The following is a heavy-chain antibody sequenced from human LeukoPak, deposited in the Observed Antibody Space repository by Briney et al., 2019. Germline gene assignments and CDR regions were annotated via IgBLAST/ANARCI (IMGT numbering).Heavy chain of an antibody. CDR3: AREPPRVGATSYFDY. D-gene: IGHD1-26*01. J-gene: IGHJ4*02. V-gene: IGHV4-4*07. Sequence: PSETLSLTCTDPGGSISSYYWSWIRQPAGKGLEWIGRIYTSGSTNYNPSLKSRVTISVDKSKNQFSLKLSSVTAADTAVYYCAREPPRVGATSYFDYWGQGTLVTVSS. CDR1: GGSISSYY. CDR2: IYTSGST.